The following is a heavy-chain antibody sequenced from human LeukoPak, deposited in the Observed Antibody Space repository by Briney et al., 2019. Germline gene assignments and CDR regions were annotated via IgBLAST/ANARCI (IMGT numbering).Heavy chain of an antibody. J-gene: IGHJ6*02. CDR3: TRADWELHGRHGMDV. D-gene: IGHD1-26*01. Sequence: PGGSLRLSCAASGFIFTSYHMHWVRQAPGKGLEQLSTISSNGDFTYYADSVRGRFTISRDNSKNTLYLQMGSLRPEGTAVYYCTRADWELHGRHGMDVWGHGTTVTVS. CDR1: GFIFTSYH. CDR2: ISSNGDFT. V-gene: IGHV3-64*02.